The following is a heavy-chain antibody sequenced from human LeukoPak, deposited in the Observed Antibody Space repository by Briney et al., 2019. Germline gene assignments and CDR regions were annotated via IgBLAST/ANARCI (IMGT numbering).Heavy chain of an antibody. V-gene: IGHV3-64*04. CDR1: GFTFSRYA. J-gene: IGHJ4*02. D-gene: IGHD3-22*01. CDR2: ISSNGGST. Sequence: AGGSLRLSCAASGFTFSRYAMHWVRQAPGKGLEYVSAISSNGGSTYYADSVKGRFTISRDNAKNSLYLQMNSLRAEDTAVYYCARDPYYYDSSGYYGEGFDYWGRGTLVTVSS. CDR3: ARDPYYYDSSGYYGEGFDY.